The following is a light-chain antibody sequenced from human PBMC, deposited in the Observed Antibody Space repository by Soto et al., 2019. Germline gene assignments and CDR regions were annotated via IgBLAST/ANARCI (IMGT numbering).Light chain of an antibody. V-gene: IGKV3-11*01. CDR2: DSS. CDR1: QIVDKF. J-gene: IGKJ5*01. Sequence: ELTQSAAALSLSPGETGTLSFITSQIVDKFLAWYQQRPGQPPRLLIFDSSNRATGVPVRFSGTGSGTVFTLTIGSLEPEDSALYYCQQWKNWPPITFGQGTRLEI. CDR3: QQWKNWPPIT.